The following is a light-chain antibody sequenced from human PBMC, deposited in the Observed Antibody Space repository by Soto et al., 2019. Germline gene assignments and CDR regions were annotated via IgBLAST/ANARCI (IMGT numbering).Light chain of an antibody. J-gene: IGKJ2*01. Sequence: EIVMTQSPATLSLSPGERAALSCRASQSINSELAWYQQKPGQPPRLLIYGASTRATGAPARFTGSESGSEFTRTISGLQPEDFAVYYCQQGDNWPLTFGQGTRLEI. CDR2: GAS. CDR3: QQGDNWPLT. V-gene: IGKV3-15*01. CDR1: QSINSE.